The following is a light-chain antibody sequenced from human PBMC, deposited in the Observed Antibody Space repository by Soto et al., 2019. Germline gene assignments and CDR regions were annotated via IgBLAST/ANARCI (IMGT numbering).Light chain of an antibody. CDR3: QQYYSTPWT. CDR1: QSVLSSSNNKNY. V-gene: IGKV4-1*01. Sequence: DIVMTQSPDSLAVSLGERATINCKSSQSVLSSSNNKNYLTWYQQKLGQPPRLLIYWASTRESGVPDRFSCSGSGADFTLTITSLQAEDVAVYYCQQYYSTPWTFGQGNKVEIK. J-gene: IGKJ1*01. CDR2: WAS.